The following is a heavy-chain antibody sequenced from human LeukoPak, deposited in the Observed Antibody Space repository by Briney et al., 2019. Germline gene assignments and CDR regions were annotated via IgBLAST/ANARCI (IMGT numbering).Heavy chain of an antibody. J-gene: IGHJ5*02. D-gene: IGHD3-3*01. Sequence: GGSLRLSCAASGFTFSSYSMNWVRQAPGKGLEWVSSISSSSSYIYYADSVKGRFTSSRDNAKNSLYLQMNSLRAEDTAVYYCARGDFWKFDPWGQGTLVTVSS. CDR2: ISSSSSYI. CDR3: ARGDFWKFDP. V-gene: IGHV3-21*01. CDR1: GFTFSSYS.